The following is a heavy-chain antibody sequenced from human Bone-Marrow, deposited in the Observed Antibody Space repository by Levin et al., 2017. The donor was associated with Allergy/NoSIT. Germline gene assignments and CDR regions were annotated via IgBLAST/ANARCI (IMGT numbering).Heavy chain of an antibody. V-gene: IGHV3-23*01. Sequence: GGSLRLSCAASGLTFTSQGMSWVRQAPGKGLEWVSAVSGSAGRTSYGDSVKGRFTISRAISKNTLYLQLSSLRVEDTAVYFGARGGVGYAFDIWGQGTLVTVSS. CDR1: GLTFTSQG. CDR2: VSGSAGRT. D-gene: IGHD1-26*01. CDR3: ARGGVGYAFDI. J-gene: IGHJ3*02.